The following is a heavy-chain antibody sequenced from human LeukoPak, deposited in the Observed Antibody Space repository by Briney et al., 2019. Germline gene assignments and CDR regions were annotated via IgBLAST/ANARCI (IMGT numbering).Heavy chain of an antibody. Sequence: GGSLRLSCAASGFSFDHYAMHWVRQAPGKGLEWVSGISWNSGNIDYADSVKGRFTISRDNAKNSLYLQMNSLRAEDTAVYYCARVGNHDAFDIWGQGTMVTVSS. J-gene: IGHJ3*02. D-gene: IGHD1-26*01. CDR3: ARVGNHDAFDI. CDR1: GFSFDHYA. V-gene: IGHV3-9*01. CDR2: ISWNSGNI.